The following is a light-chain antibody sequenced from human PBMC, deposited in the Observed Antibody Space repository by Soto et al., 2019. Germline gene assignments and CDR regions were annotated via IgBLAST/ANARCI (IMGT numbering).Light chain of an antibody. CDR3: SSYTSSSTLNWV. J-gene: IGLJ3*02. Sequence: QSVLTQPASVSGSPGQAITISCTGTSSDVGGYNYVSWYQRHPGKAPKLMIYDVSNRPSGVSNRSSGSKSGNTASLTISGLQVEDEADYYCSSYTSSSTLNWVFGGGTKVTVL. CDR2: DVS. V-gene: IGLV2-14*01. CDR1: SSDVGGYNY.